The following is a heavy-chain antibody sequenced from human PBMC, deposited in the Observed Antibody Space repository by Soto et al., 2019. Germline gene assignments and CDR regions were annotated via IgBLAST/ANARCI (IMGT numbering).Heavy chain of an antibody. Sequence: EVQLLESGGGLVQPGGSLRLSCAASGFTFSSYAMAWVRQAPGTGLEWVSVIDGSGGDTSLADSVKGRFSISRDNSKKRVELHMSSLRGEDTATDYGAKEMVAAAYVETAPFDLWGQGTLVTVSS. V-gene: IGHV3-23*01. J-gene: IGHJ4*02. D-gene: IGHD2-15*01. CDR3: AKEMVAAAYVETAPFDL. CDR2: IDGSGGDT. CDR1: GFTFSSYA.